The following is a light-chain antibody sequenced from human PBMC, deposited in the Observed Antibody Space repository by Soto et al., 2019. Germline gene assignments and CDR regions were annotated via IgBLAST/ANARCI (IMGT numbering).Light chain of an antibody. Sequence: EIVMTQSPATLSLSPGERATLSCRAIQSVNIYLAWYQQKPGQAPRLLIYDASNRATGIPARFSGSGSGTDFTLTISSLEPEDFAVYYCQQRSNWPPTWTFGQGTKVDIK. CDR3: QQRSNWPPTWT. V-gene: IGKV3-11*01. CDR1: QSVNIY. J-gene: IGKJ1*01. CDR2: DAS.